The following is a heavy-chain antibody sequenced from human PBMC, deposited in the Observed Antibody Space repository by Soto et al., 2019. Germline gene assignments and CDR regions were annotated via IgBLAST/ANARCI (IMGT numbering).Heavy chain of an antibody. CDR2: IHPDGAT. CDR3: GSIAVAEGFDP. J-gene: IGHJ5*02. Sequence: EVLLVETGGALIQPGGSLRLSCAASGFDVSYNYMSWVRQAPGKGLEWLSIIHPDGATYYAGSVKGRFTISRDNSKNTVHLQMNDLRGDDRAVYYCGSIAVAEGFDPGGQGTLVTVSS. D-gene: IGHD6-19*01. V-gene: IGHV3-53*02. CDR1: GFDVSYNY.